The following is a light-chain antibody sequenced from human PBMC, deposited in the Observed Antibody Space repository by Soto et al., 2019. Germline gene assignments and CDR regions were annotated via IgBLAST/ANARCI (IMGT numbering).Light chain of an antibody. CDR2: EGS. J-gene: IGLJ2*01. Sequence: QSALTQPASVSGSPGQSITLSCTRTSSGVENYNLVSWYQHRPGKAPKLIIYEGSQRPSGVSDRFSGSKSGNTASLTISGLRAEDEADYYCSSYAGAVVFGGGTKVNVL. V-gene: IGLV2-23*01. CDR3: SSYAGAVV. CDR1: SSGVENYNL.